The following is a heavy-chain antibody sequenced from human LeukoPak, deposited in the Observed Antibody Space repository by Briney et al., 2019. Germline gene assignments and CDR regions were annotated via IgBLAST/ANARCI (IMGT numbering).Heavy chain of an antibody. D-gene: IGHD3-10*01. CDR3: ASLRGVFGGFFDY. CDR2: IYTSETT. J-gene: IGHJ4*02. CDR1: GGSVNSGGYY. Sequence: SETLSLTCTVSGGSVNSGGYYWTWIRQPAGKGLEWIGRIYTSETTNYNPSLKSRVSISIDMSRNQFSLKLSSVTAADTAIYYCASLRGVFGGFFDYWSQGILVTVSS. V-gene: IGHV4-61*02.